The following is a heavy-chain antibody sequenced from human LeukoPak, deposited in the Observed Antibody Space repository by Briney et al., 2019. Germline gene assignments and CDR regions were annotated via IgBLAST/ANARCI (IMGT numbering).Heavy chain of an antibody. V-gene: IGHV3-33*06. CDR3: AKDAQRGFDYSNSLEY. CDR1: GFTFSSYT. D-gene: IGHD4-11*01. J-gene: IGHJ4*02. Sequence: PGGSLRLSCAASGFTFSSYTMGWVRQAPGKGLEWVAVIWSDGTEKYYGDAAKGRFTISRDNSRNTLYLQMNSLRGEDTAVYYCAKDAQRGFDYSNSLEYWGQGTRVTVSS. CDR2: IWSDGTEK.